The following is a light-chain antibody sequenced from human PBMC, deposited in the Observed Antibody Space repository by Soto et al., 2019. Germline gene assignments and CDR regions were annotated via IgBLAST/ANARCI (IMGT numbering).Light chain of an antibody. Sequence: EIVMTQSPATLSVSPGERATLSCRASQSVTTRLAWYQQKPGQAPRLLIYGASTRATGIPARFSGSGSGTEFTLTISSLQSEAFAVYHCQQYNNWPPEYTFGQGTKLEIK. J-gene: IGKJ2*01. V-gene: IGKV3D-15*01. CDR2: GAS. CDR3: QQYNNWPPEYT. CDR1: QSVTTR.